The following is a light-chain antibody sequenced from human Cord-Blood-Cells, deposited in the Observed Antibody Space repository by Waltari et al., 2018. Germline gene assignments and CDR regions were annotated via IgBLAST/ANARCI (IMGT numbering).Light chain of an antibody. V-gene: IGKV1-33*01. J-gene: IGKJ4*02. Sequence: DIQTPQSPSSLSASVGDRVTITCQASQDITNYLNWYQQKPGNAPKLLIYDAANLETGGPSRFSGSGSGTDFTFTISSLQPEEIATYYCQQYDNLPLTFGGGTKVEIK. CDR1: QDITNY. CDR3: QQYDNLPLT. CDR2: DAA.